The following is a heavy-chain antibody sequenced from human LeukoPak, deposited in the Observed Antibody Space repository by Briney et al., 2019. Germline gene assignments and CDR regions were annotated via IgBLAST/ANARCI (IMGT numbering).Heavy chain of an antibody. J-gene: IGHJ4*02. CDR1: GYTFTSYG. V-gene: IGHV1-18*01. D-gene: IGHD6-19*01. CDR3: ARGYAYGIAVGRLGY. Sequence: GASVKVSCKASGYTFTSYGISWVRQAPGQGLEWMGWISAYNGNTNYAQKLQGRVTMTTDTSTSTAYMELRSLRSDDTAVYYCARGYAYGIAVGRLGYWGQGTLVTVSS. CDR2: ISAYNGNT.